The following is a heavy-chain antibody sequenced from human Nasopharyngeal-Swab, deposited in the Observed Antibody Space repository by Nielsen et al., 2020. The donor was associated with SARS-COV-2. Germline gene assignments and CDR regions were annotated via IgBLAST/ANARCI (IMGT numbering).Heavy chain of an antibody. J-gene: IGHJ6*02. V-gene: IGHV3-20*04. CDR1: GFTFDDYG. D-gene: IGHD3-9*01. Sequence: GGSLRLSCSASGFTFDDYGMSWVRQAPGKGLEWVSGINWNGGSTGYADSVKGRFTISRHNSKNTLYLQMNSLRAEDTAVYYCARVPYDILHFRGGMDVWGQGTTVTVSS. CDR3: ARVPYDILHFRGGMDV. CDR2: INWNGGST.